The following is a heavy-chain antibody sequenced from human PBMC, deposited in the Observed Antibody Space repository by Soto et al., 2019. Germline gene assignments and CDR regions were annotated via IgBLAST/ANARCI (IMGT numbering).Heavy chain of an antibody. CDR2: IHYSGTT. CDR1: GTSISSYY. V-gene: IGHV4-59*01. J-gene: IGHJ4*02. CDR3: ARYNSYAIDY. Sequence: SETLSLTCTVSGTSISSYYWSWIRRPPGKGLEWIANIHYSGTTNYNPSLASRVTLSVDTSKNQFSLKMTSVAAADRAMYFCARYNSYAIDYWGRGTLVTVSS. D-gene: IGHD2-8*01.